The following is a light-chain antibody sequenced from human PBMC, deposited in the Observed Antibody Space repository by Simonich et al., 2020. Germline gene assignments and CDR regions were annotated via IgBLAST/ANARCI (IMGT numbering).Light chain of an antibody. CDR3: QQYNSYWT. V-gene: IGKV6-21*02. CDR2: YAS. Sequence: EIVLTQSPDFQSVTPKEKVTITCRASPSIGSSLHWYQQKPDQSPKLLIKYASQSISGVPSWFSGSGSGTDFTLTISSLQPDDFATYYCQQYNSYWTFGQGTKVEIK. CDR1: PSIGSS. J-gene: IGKJ1*01.